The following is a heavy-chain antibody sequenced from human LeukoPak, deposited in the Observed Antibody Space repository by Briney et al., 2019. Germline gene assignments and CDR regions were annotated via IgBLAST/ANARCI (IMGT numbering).Heavy chain of an antibody. CDR2: ISPDGNID. J-gene: IGHJ4*02. Sequence: PGRSLRLSCAASGLTFTTFGIHWVRQAPGKGLEWVAAISPDGNIDYYSDSVKGRFSISRDDSKNMIYLQMNSLRGEDSAVYFCARINNFDDFWGQGTLVTVSS. CDR3: ARINNFDDF. V-gene: IGHV3-30*03. CDR1: GLTFTTFG. D-gene: IGHD1-1*01.